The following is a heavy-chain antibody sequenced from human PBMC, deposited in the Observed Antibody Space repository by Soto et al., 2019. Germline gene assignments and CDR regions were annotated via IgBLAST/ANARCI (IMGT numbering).Heavy chain of an antibody. V-gene: IGHV3-33*01. J-gene: IGHJ4*02. CDR3: ARDFYDSSGYPAY. D-gene: IGHD3-22*01. CDR2: IWYDGSNK. Sequence: GGSLRLSCAASGFTFSSYGMHWVRQAPGKGLEWVAVIWYDGSNKYYADSVKGRFTISRDNSKNTLYLQMNSLRAEDTAVYYCARDFYDSSGYPAYWGQGTLVTVSS. CDR1: GFTFSSYG.